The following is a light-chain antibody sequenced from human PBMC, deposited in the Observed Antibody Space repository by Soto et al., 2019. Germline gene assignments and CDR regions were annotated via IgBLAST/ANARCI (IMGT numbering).Light chain of an antibody. CDR2: EDY. Sequence: QSVLTQPPSVSAAPGQKVTISCSGSSSNIENNYVSWYQQLPGTAPKFLIYEDYKRPSGIPDRFSGTKSGTSATLGITGLQTGDEADYYCGTWDSSLSAVVFGGGTQLTDL. V-gene: IGLV1-51*02. CDR1: SSNIENNY. J-gene: IGLJ2*01. CDR3: GTWDSSLSAVV.